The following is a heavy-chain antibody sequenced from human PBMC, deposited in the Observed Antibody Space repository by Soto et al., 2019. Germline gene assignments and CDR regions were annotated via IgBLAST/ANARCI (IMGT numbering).Heavy chain of an antibody. Sequence: QITLKESGPTLVKPTQTLTLTCTFSGFSLTTSGAGVGWIRQPPGKATEWLARIYWNDDKRYSPSLRSRLTITRGTSKSQVVLTMTDMDPVYTATYYCAHRLGSRGSFDYGGQGSLVTVSS. V-gene: IGHV2-5*01. CDR3: AHRLGSRGSFDY. D-gene: IGHD6-25*01. CDR2: IYWNDDK. CDR1: GFSLTTSGAG. J-gene: IGHJ4*02.